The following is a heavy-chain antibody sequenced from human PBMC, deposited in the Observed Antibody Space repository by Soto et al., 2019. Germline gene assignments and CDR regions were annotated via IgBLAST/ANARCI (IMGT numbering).Heavy chain of an antibody. V-gene: IGHV4-59*01. CDR2: IYYSGST. CDR1: GGSISSYY. D-gene: IGHD3-3*01. CDR3: ARDSVYYDFWSGIDP. J-gene: IGHJ5*02. Sequence: SETLSLTSTVSGGSISSYYWSWIRQPPGKGLEWIGYIYYSGSTNYNPSLKSRVTISVDTSKNQVSLKLSSVTAADTAVYYCARDSVYYDFWSGIDPWGQGTLVTVSS.